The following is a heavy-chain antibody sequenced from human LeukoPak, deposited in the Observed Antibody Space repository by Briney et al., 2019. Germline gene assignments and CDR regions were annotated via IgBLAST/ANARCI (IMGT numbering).Heavy chain of an antibody. CDR2: IIPNLGGT. CDR3: AVGDCGGGSGFAGVGYVMYI. J-gene: IGHJ6*01. D-gene: IGHD2-15*01. Sequence: EASVKVSCKASGDTFTSYSISWVRQAPGQGLEWMGRIIPNLGGTNYAQKFQGRVTITTDKSISTAYMELSRLRSDDTAVYYCAVGDCGGGSGFAGVGYVMYIRGPRATVSVSS. CDR1: GDTFTSYS. V-gene: IGHV1-69*02.